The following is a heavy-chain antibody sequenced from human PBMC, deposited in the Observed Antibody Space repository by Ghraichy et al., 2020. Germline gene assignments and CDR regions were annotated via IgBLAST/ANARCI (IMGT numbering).Heavy chain of an antibody. Sequence: GESLNISCAASGFTFSSYAMSWVRQAPGKGLEWVSAISGSGDTTNNADSVKGRFTISRDNSKNTLYLHMSSLTAEDTAVYYCAKLLIGPYFDYWGQGTLVTVSS. V-gene: IGHV3-23*01. CDR2: ISGSGDTT. J-gene: IGHJ4*02. CDR1: GFTFSSYA. CDR3: AKLLIGPYFDY. D-gene: IGHD3-16*01.